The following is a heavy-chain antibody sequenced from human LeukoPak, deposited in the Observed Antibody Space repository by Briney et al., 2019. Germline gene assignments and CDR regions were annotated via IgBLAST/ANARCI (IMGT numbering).Heavy chain of an antibody. J-gene: IGHJ4*02. V-gene: IGHV4-4*07. Sequence: PGGSLRLSCAASGFTFSDYYMSWIRQAPGKGLEWIGRIYTSGSTNYNPSLKSRVTMSVDTSKNQFSLKLSSVTAADTAVYYCARDVGFWSGYFDYWGRGTLVTVSS. CDR1: GFTFSDYY. D-gene: IGHD3-3*01. CDR3: ARDVGFWSGYFDY. CDR2: IYTSGST.